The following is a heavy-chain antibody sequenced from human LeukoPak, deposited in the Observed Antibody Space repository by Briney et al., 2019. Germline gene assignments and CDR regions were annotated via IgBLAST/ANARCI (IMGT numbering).Heavy chain of an antibody. Sequence: PGGSLRLSCAASGFTFSSYAMSWVRQAPGKGLEWVSAISGSGGSTYYADSVKGRFTISRDNSKNTLYLQMNSPRAEDTAVYYCAKGELKLGYSYGYYFDYWGQGTLVTVSS. D-gene: IGHD5-18*01. CDR2: ISGSGGST. J-gene: IGHJ4*02. CDR3: AKGELKLGYSYGYYFDY. CDR1: GFTFSSYA. V-gene: IGHV3-23*01.